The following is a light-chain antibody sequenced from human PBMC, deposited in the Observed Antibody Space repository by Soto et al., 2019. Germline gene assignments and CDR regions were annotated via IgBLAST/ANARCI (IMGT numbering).Light chain of an antibody. Sequence: DIQMTQSPSSLSASVGDRVTITCRASQSISTYLHWYQQKPGRAPELLIYSASSVQSGVPSRFSGSGSGTDFTLTISSLKPEDFATYYCQQSYSTPRTFGQGTKVEIK. J-gene: IGKJ1*01. CDR3: QQSYSTPRT. CDR1: QSISTY. V-gene: IGKV1-39*01. CDR2: SAS.